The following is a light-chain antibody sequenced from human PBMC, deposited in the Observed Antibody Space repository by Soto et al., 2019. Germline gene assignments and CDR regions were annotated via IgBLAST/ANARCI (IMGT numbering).Light chain of an antibody. V-gene: IGKV1-27*01. CDR2: AAS. CDR1: HDIKKF. J-gene: IGKJ1*01. Sequence: DIQVTQSPYSLSASPGDRITITCRASHDIKKFLAWYQQKPGEVPHLLIYAASTLRPGVPSRFSGNASGTDFTLTIACLQPEDVATYYCQKYDRAPAAFGQGTKVDVK. CDR3: QKYDRAPAA.